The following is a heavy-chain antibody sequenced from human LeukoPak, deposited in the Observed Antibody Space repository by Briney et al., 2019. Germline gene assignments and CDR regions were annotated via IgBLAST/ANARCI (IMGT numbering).Heavy chain of an antibody. J-gene: IGHJ4*02. CDR1: RFIFSGQW. V-gene: IGHV3-74*01. CDR2: IKSDGSIT. Sequence: GGSLRLSCAASRFIFSGQWMLWVRQAPGKGLVWFSGIKSDGSITNYADSVKGRFTISRDNAKNTLYLQMNSLRAEDTAVYYCARDAPRAGTDFDYWGQGTLVTVSS. CDR3: ARDAPRAGTDFDY.